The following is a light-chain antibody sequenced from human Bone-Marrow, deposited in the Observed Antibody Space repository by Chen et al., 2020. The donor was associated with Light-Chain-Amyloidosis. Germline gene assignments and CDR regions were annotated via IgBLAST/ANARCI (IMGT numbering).Light chain of an antibody. J-gene: IGLJ2*01. Sequence: QSALTQPPSVSGSPGQSLTIPCTGTSGDVGGYDVVSWYQQYPVKAPKLIIYDVSKRPSGVPDRFSGSKSGNTASLTISGLQAADEADYYCCSTAGRSTLVFGGGTTLTVL. CDR3: CSTAGRSTLV. CDR1: SGDVGGYDV. V-gene: IGLV2-11*02. CDR2: DVS.